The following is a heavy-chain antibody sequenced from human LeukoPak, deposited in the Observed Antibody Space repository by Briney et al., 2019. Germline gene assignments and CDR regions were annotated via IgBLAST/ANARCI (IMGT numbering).Heavy chain of an antibody. CDR1: AYTFTTSD. CDR3: ARPSGLLDSHDAFDI. Sequence: ASVKVSCKASAYTFTTSDINWVRQAAGQGLEWMGWMNPNSGRTGYAQRFQGRVTMTRNTSISTAYMELSSLRSEDTAVYYCARPSGLLDSHDAFDIWGQGTMVTVSS. D-gene: IGHD1-26*01. V-gene: IGHV1-8*01. J-gene: IGHJ3*02. CDR2: MNPNSGRT.